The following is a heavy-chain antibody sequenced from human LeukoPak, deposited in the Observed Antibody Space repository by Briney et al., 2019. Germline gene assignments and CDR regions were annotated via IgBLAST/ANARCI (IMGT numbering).Heavy chain of an antibody. CDR3: ARVGSYDAFDI. Sequence: KASETLSLTCTVSGGSISSSSYYWGWIRQPPGKGLERIGSIYYSGSTYYNPSLKSRVTISVDTSKNQFSLKLSSVTAADTAVYYCARVGSYDAFDIWGQGTMVTVSS. CDR1: GGSISSSSYY. CDR2: IYYSGST. J-gene: IGHJ3*02. D-gene: IGHD5-18*01. V-gene: IGHV4-39*07.